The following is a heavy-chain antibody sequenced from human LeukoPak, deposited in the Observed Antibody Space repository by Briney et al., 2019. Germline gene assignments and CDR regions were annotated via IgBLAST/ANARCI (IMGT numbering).Heavy chain of an antibody. CDR3: ARGFSQLGYSYGFWFDP. Sequence: SETLSLTCTVSGGSISSYYWSWIRQPPGKGLEWIGYIYYSGSTNYNPSLKSRVTISVDTSKNQFSLKLSSVTAADTAVYYCARGFSQLGYSYGFWFDPWGQGTLVTVSS. CDR1: GGSISSYY. CDR2: IYYSGST. D-gene: IGHD5-18*01. V-gene: IGHV4-59*12. J-gene: IGHJ5*02.